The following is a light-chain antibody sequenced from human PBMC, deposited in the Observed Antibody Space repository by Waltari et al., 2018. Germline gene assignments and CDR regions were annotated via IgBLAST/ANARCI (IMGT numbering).Light chain of an antibody. CDR1: SSDVCSFNY. CDR3: SSYSSSSALRV. J-gene: IGLJ3*02. V-gene: IGLV2-14*03. CDR2: DVT. Sequence: QSALTQPASVSGSPGQSITISSTGTSSDVCSFNYVSLYQQHPGKAPNLIIYDVTNRPSGVSSRFSASKFGNMASLTISGLQADDEADYYCSSYSSSSALRVFGGGTKLTVL.